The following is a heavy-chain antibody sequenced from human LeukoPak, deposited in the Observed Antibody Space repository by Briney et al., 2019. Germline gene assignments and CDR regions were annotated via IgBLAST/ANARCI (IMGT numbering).Heavy chain of an antibody. CDR2: IQYSGST. Sequence: SETLSLTCTVSGGSISDYYWSWIRQSPGNGLEWVGYIQYSGSTNYNPSLKSRVSISVDTSKNQFSLKLSSVTAADTAMYYCARGRGYNSYSLRSFDYWGQGTLVTVSS. V-gene: IGHV4-59*01. CDR1: GGSISDYY. D-gene: IGHD4-11*01. CDR3: ARGRGYNSYSLRSFDY. J-gene: IGHJ4*02.